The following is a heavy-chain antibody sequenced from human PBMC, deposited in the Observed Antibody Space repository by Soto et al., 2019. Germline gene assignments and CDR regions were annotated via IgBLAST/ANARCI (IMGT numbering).Heavy chain of an antibody. D-gene: IGHD5-12*01. Sequence: EVQLVESGRGLVKPGGSLRLSCAASGFTFSSYSMNWVRQAPGKGLEWVSSISSSSSYIYYADSVKGRFTISRDNAKNSLYLQMNSLRAEDTAVYYCARAQGSGYPGDGAFDIWGQGTMVTVSS. V-gene: IGHV3-21*01. CDR2: ISSSSSYI. CDR3: ARAQGSGYPGDGAFDI. CDR1: GFTFSSYS. J-gene: IGHJ3*02.